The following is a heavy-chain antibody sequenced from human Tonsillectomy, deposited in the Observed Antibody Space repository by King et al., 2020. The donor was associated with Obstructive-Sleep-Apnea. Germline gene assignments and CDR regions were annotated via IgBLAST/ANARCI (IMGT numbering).Heavy chain of an antibody. CDR3: ARVKRVPDIAATGGPGGYYFDY. CDR2: MYYSGST. J-gene: IGHJ4*02. D-gene: IGHD6-13*01. CDR1: GGSISSSSYY. V-gene: IGHV4-39*07. Sequence: QLQESGPGLVKPSETLSLTCTVSGGSISSSSYYWGWIRQPPGKGLEWIGNMYYSGSTYYNPSLKSRVTISVDTSKNHFSLNLSSLTAADTAVYYFARVKRVPDIAATGGPGGYYFDYWGQGTLVTVSS.